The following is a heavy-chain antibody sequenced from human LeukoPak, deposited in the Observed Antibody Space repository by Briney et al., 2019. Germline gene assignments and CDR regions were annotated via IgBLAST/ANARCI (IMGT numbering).Heavy chain of an antibody. V-gene: IGHV3-21*01. Sequence: GGSLRLSCAASGFTFSTYSMNWVRQAPGKGLEWVSSINTFGNYIYYADSLKGRFTISRDNAKNSLYLQLNSLRVEDTAIYYCARDPHIVIEPSARVYFLDSWGQGTLVTVSS. CDR1: GFTFSTYS. CDR3: ARDPHIVIEPSARVYFLDS. CDR2: INTFGNYI. J-gene: IGHJ4*02. D-gene: IGHD2-2*01.